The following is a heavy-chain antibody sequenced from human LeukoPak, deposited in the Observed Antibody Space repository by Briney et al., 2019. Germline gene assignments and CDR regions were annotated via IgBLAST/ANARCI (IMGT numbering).Heavy chain of an antibody. D-gene: IGHD4-17*01. V-gene: IGHV3-48*01. Sequence: GGSLRLSCAVSGFTFRSYTMNWVRQAPGKGLEWVSDITRSSSNINYADSVKGRFTISRDNAKNSLYLQMNSLRVEDTGVYYCARGQYGVGIEYWGQGTLVTVSS. CDR3: ARGQYGVGIEY. CDR2: ITRSSSNI. J-gene: IGHJ4*02. CDR1: GFTFRSYT.